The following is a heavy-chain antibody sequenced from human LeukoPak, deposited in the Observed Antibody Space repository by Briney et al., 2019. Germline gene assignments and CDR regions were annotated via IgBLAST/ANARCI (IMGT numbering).Heavy chain of an antibody. J-gene: IGHJ4*02. D-gene: IGHD1-26*01. CDR1: GFTFSSYA. CDR3: ARGFHDMWELPGGYFDY. Sequence: PGGSLRLSCAASGFTFSSYAMHWVRQAPGKGLEYVSAISSNGGSTYYANSVKGRFTISRDNSKNTLYLQMGSLRAEDMAVYYCARGFHDMWELPGGYFDYWGQGTLVTVSS. V-gene: IGHV3-64*01. CDR2: ISSNGGST.